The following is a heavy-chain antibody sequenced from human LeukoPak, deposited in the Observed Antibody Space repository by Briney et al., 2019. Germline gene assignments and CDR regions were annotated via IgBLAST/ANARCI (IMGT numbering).Heavy chain of an antibody. V-gene: IGHV3-48*01. D-gene: IGHD6-13*01. CDR2: ISSSSSTI. CDR1: GFTFSSYS. CDR3: ARETVGIAAASAFDP. J-gene: IGHJ5*02. Sequence: GGSLRLSCAASGFTFSSYSMNWVRQAPGKGLEWVSYISSSSSTIYYADSVKGRFTISRDNAKNSLYLQMNSLRVEDTAVYYCARETVGIAAASAFDPWGQGTLVTVPS.